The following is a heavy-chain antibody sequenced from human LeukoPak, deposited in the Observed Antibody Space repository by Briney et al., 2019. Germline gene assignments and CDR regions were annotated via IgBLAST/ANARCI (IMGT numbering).Heavy chain of an antibody. CDR1: GFTFSSYE. CDR3: ARVGFSSGYYHSFLYYFDY. CDR2: VSSSGSTI. J-gene: IGHJ4*02. V-gene: IGHV3-48*03. D-gene: IGHD3-22*01. Sequence: PGGSLRLSCAASGFTFSSYEMNWVRQAPGKGLEWVSYVSSSGSTIYYADSVKGRFTISRDNAKNSLYLQMNSLRAEDTAVYYCARVGFSSGYYHSFLYYFDYWGQGTLVTVSS.